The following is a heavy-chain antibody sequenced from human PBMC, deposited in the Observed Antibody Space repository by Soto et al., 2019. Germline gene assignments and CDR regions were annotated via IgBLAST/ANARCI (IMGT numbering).Heavy chain of an antibody. CDR3: ARDLMPNSGYDDAFDI. CDR2: ISSSSSYI. V-gene: IGHV3-21*01. J-gene: IGHJ3*02. Sequence: GGSLRLSCAASGFTFSSYSMNWVRQAPGKGLEWVSSISSSSSYIYYADSVKGRFTISRDNAKNSLYLQMNSLRAEDTAVYYCARDLMPNSGYDDAFDIWGQGTMVTLSS. CDR1: GFTFSSYS. D-gene: IGHD5-12*01.